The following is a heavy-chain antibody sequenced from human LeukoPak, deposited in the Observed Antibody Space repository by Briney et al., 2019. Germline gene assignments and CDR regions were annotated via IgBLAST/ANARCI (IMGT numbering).Heavy chain of an antibody. V-gene: IGHV3-7*01. CDR1: GFTFSSYS. J-gene: IGHJ6*03. Sequence: GGSLRLSCVASGFTFSSYSMNWVRQAPGKGLEWVANIKQDGSEKYYVDSVEGRFTISRDNAKNSLYLQMNSLRAEDTAVYYCARGPAAIPYYYYYYMDVWGKGTTVTVSS. CDR2: IKQDGSEK. CDR3: ARGPAAIPYYYYYYMDV. D-gene: IGHD2-2*01.